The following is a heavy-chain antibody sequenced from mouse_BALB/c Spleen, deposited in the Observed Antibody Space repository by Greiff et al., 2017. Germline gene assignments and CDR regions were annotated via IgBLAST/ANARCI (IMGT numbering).Heavy chain of an antibody. D-gene: IGHD1-1*01. CDR3: TRGGYYGSSYAMDY. CDR2: IYPGNSDT. J-gene: IGHJ4*01. V-gene: IGHV1-5*01. CDR1: GYTFTSHW. Sequence: VQLQQSGTVLARPGASVKMSCKASGYTFTSHWMHWVKQRPGQGLEWIGAIYPGNSDTSYNQKFKGKAKLTAVTSTSTAYMELSSLTNEDSAVYYCTRGGYYGSSYAMDYWGQGTSVTVSS.